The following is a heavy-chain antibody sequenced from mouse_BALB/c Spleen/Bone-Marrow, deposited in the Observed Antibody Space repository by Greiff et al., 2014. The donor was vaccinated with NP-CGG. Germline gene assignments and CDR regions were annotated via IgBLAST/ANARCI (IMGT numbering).Heavy chain of an antibody. Sequence: EVHVVESGAELVKPGASVKLSCTASGFNIKDTYMHWVKQRPEQGLEWIGRIDPANGNTKYDPKFQGKATITADTSSNTAYLQLSSLTSEDTAVYYCAIYYYGSSGFAYWGQGTLVTVSA. CDR2: IDPANGNT. CDR1: GFNIKDTY. D-gene: IGHD1-1*01. CDR3: AIYYYGSSGFAY. V-gene: IGHV14-3*02. J-gene: IGHJ3*01.